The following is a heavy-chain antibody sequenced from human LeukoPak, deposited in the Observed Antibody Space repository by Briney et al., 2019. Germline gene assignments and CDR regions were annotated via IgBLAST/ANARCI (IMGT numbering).Heavy chain of an antibody. J-gene: IGHJ4*02. V-gene: IGHV4-39*01. CDR2: IYYSGST. D-gene: IGHD1-26*01. CDR1: GGSISSSSYY. CDR3: ARHEFVGATVFDY. Sequence: SETLSLTCTVSGGSISSSSYYWGWIRQPPGKGLEWTGSIYYSGSTYYNPSLKSRVTISVDTSKNQFSLKLSSVTAADTDVYYCARHEFVGATVFDYWGQGTLVTVSS.